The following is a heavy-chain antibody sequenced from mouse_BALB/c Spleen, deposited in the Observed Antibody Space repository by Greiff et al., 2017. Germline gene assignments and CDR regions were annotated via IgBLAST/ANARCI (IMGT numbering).Heavy chain of an antibody. V-gene: IGHV14-4*02. D-gene: IGHD2-10*02. Sequence: EVQLQQSGAELVRPGASVKLSCTASGFNIKDYYMHWVKQRPEQGLEWIGWIDPENGDTEYAPKFQGKATMTADTSSNTAYLQLSSLTSEDTAVYYCSVWSSYYFDYWGQGTTLTVSS. CDR3: SVWSSYYFDY. J-gene: IGHJ2*01. CDR1: GFNIKDYY. CDR2: IDPENGDT.